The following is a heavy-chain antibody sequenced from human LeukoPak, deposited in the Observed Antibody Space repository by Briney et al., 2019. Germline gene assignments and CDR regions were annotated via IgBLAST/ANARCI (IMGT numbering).Heavy chain of an antibody. D-gene: IGHD6-19*01. CDR3: ARRVSSGWYSEGMDFDY. CDR1: GYTFTSYD. J-gene: IGHJ4*02. V-gene: IGHV1-8*01. CDR2: MNPNSGNT. Sequence: ASVKVSCTASGYTFTSYDINWVRQATGQGLEWMGWMNPNSGNTGYAQKFQGRVTMTRNTSISTAYMELSSLRSEDTAVYYCARRVSSGWYSEGMDFDYWGQGTLVTVSS.